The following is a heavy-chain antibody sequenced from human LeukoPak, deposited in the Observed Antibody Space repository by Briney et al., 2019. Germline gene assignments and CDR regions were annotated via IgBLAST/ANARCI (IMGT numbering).Heavy chain of an antibody. CDR2: TRNKANSYST. V-gene: IGHV3-72*01. J-gene: IGHJ4*02. CDR1: GFTFSDHY. D-gene: IGHD1-26*01. Sequence: GGSLRLSCAASGFTFSDHYMDWVRQAPGKGREWVGRTRNKANSYSTAYAASVRDRFTISRDVSENSLYLQMSSLKTEDTAVYYCARLNRIGGTYFFDYWGQGTLVTVSS. CDR3: ARLNRIGGTYFFDY.